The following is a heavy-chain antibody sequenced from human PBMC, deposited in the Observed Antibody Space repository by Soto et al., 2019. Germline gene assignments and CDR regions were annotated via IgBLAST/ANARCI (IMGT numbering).Heavy chain of an antibody. Sequence: ASVKVSCKASGYTFTSYAMHWVRQAPGQRLEWMGWINAGNGNTKYSQKFQGRVTITRDTSASTAYMELSSLRSEDTAVYYCARDPRYCSSTSCYAGYYYYYMDVWGKGTTVTVSS. CDR2: INAGNGNT. CDR3: ARDPRYCSSTSCYAGYYYYYMDV. CDR1: GYTFTSYA. J-gene: IGHJ6*03. D-gene: IGHD2-2*01. V-gene: IGHV1-3*01.